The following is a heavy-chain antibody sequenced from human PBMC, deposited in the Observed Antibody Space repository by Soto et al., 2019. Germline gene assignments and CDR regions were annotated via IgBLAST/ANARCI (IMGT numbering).Heavy chain of an antibody. CDR1: GFSFSDNL. J-gene: IGHJ3*01. Sequence: QVQLVQSGAEVRKPGASVNISCRAFGFSFSDNLINWVRQAPGQSLEWMGWINPDNGNTRNSQTFQGRVTISRHSSASIAYVEVSDLTSEDTAVYYCARDILSVGPRANDAFDVWGQGTMVTVSS. V-gene: IGHV1-3*01. D-gene: IGHD2-8*02. CDR2: INPDNGNT. CDR3: ARDILSVGPRANDAFDV.